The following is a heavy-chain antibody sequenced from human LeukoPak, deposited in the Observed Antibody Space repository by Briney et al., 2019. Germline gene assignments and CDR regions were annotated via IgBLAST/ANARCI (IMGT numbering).Heavy chain of an antibody. J-gene: IGHJ4*02. Sequence: GGSLRLSCAASGFTVSSNYMNWVRQAPGKGLEWVSVIYSGGRTYYADSVKGRFTISRDNSRNTLYLQMNSLRAEDTAVYYCARGSSTSQCVDYWGQGTLVTVSS. CDR3: ARGSSTSQCVDY. CDR2: IYSGGRT. CDR1: GFTVSSNY. D-gene: IGHD2-2*01. V-gene: IGHV3-53*01.